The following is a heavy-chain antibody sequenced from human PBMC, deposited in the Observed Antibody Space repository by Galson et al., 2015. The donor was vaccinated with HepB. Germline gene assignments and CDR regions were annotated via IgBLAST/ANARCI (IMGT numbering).Heavy chain of an antibody. CDR2: IYWDDDK. D-gene: IGHD3-9*01. CDR1: GFSLSTSGVG. CDR3: AHSHDVLTGYYDFDY. Sequence: PALVKPTQTLTLTCTFSGFSLSTSGVGVGWIRQPPGKALEWLALIYWDDDKRYSPSLKSRLTITKDTSKNQVVLTITNMDPVDTATYYCAHSHDVLTGYYDFDYWDQGTLVTVSS. J-gene: IGHJ4*02. V-gene: IGHV2-5*02.